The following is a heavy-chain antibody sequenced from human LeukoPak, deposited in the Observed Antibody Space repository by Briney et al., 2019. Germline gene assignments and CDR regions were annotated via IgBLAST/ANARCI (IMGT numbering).Heavy chain of an antibody. J-gene: IGHJ3*02. CDR3: ARASVEMATIGAFDI. Sequence: SETLSLTCTVSGYSISSGYYWGWIRQPPGKGLEWIGSIYHSGSTYYNPSLKSRVTISVDTSKNQFSLKLSSVTAADTAVYYCARASVEMATIGAFDIWGQGTRVTVSS. CDR2: IYHSGST. D-gene: IGHD5-24*01. CDR1: GYSISSGYY. V-gene: IGHV4-38-2*02.